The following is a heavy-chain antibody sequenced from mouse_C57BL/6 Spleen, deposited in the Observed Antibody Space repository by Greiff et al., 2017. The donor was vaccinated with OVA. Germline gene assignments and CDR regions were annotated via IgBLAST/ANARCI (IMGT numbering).Heavy chain of an antibody. V-gene: IGHV1-69*01. CDR3: ARRPELRY. J-gene: IGHJ2*01. CDR1: GYTFTSYW. Sequence: VQLQQPGAELVMPGASVKLSCKASGYTFTSYWMHWVKQRPGQGLEWIGEIDPSDSYTNYNQKFKGKSTLTVDKSSSTAYMQLSSLTSEDSAVYYCARRPELRYWGQGTTLTVSS. CDR2: IDPSDSYT. D-gene: IGHD3-1*01.